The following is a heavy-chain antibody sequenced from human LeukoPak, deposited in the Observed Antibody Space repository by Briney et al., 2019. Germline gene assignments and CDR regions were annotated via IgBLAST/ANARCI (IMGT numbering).Heavy chain of an antibody. V-gene: IGHV4-34*01. Sequence: SETLSLTCAVYGGSFSGYYWSWIRQPPGKGLEWIGEINHSGSTNYNPSLKSRVTISVDTSKNQFSLKLSSVTAADTAVYYCARVYCSGGSCHQIFDYWGQGTLVTVSS. J-gene: IGHJ4*02. D-gene: IGHD2-15*01. CDR3: ARVYCSGGSCHQIFDY. CDR2: INHSGST. CDR1: GGSFSGYY.